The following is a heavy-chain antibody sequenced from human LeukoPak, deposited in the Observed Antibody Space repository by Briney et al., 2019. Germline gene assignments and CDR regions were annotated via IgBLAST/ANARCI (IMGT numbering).Heavy chain of an antibody. CDR3: ARDPGNYFDY. Sequence: SETLSLTCTVSGGSISSFYWSWIRQPPGKGREYIGYIYSSGSTNCNPSLKSRVTISLDTSKNQFSLKLNSVTATDTAVYFCARDPGNYFDYWGQGTLVTVSS. V-gene: IGHV4-59*01. CDR1: GGSISSFY. D-gene: IGHD3-10*01. J-gene: IGHJ4*02. CDR2: IYSSGST.